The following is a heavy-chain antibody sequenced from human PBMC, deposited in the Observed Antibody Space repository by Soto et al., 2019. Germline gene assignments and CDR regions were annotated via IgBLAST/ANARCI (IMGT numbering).Heavy chain of an antibody. CDR1: GFTFSSYA. Sequence: PGGSLRLSCSASGFTFSSYAMHWVRQAPGKGLEYVSAISSNGGSTYYADSVKGRFTISRDNSKNTLYLQMSSLRAEDTAVYYCVKDRYYDFWSGYYVFDYWGQGTLVTVSS. V-gene: IGHV3-64D*08. CDR2: ISSNGGST. D-gene: IGHD3-3*01. CDR3: VKDRYYDFWSGYYVFDY. J-gene: IGHJ4*02.